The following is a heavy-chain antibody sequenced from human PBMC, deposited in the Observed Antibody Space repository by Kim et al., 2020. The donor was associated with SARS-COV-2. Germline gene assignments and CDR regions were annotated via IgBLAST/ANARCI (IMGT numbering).Heavy chain of an antibody. D-gene: IGHD4-17*01. V-gene: IGHV3-30*18. CDR1: GFTHSSYG. Sequence: GGSLRLSCVASGFTHSSYGMHWVSQAPGRGMERVAVLSDHGSNQYYADSVKGRFTFSRDNSKNTLYLQMTSVRAEDTAVYYCPKDRGYDYGDSLVDYWG. CDR2: LSDHGSNQ. CDR3: PKDRGYDYGDSLVDY. J-gene: IGHJ4*01.